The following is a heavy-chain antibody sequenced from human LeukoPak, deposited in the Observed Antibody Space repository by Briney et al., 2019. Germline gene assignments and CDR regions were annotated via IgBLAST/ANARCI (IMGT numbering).Heavy chain of an antibody. J-gene: IGHJ4*02. D-gene: IGHD3-22*01. V-gene: IGHV1-2*02. CDR1: GYTFTGYY. CDR2: INPNSGGT. CDR3: ARDIIEGASSGYYPPFDY. Sequence: ASVKVSCKASGYTFTGYYMHWVRQAPGQGLEWMGWINPNSGGTNYAQKFQGRVTMTRDTSISTAYMELSRLRSDDTAVYYCARDIIEGASSGYYPPFDYWGQGTLVTVSS.